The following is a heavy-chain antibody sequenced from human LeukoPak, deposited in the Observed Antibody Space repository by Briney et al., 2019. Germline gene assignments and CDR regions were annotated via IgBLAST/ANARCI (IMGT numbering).Heavy chain of an antibody. CDR2: IYHSGST. Sequence: SETLSLTCAVSGGSISSSNWWSWVRQPPGKGLEWIGEIYHSGSTNYNPSLKSRVTISVDKSKNQFSLKLSSVTAADTAVYYCARWGKQQPKIRAFDIWGQGTMVTVSS. V-gene: IGHV4-4*02. D-gene: IGHD6-13*01. CDR1: GGSISSSNW. CDR3: ARWGKQQPKIRAFDI. J-gene: IGHJ3*02.